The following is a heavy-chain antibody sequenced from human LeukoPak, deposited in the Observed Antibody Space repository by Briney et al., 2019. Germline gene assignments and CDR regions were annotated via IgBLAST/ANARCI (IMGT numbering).Heavy chain of an antibody. J-gene: IGHJ4*02. V-gene: IGHV3-30*03. CDR1: AFTFTTYG. Sequence: GGSLRLSCAASAFTFTTYGMHWVRQAPGKGLEWVALISYDGVHNYYADSVKGRFTISRDNSKNTLYLQMNILRPEDTALYYCASGPYSSSYFASWGQGTMVTVSS. CDR3: ASGPYSSSYFAS. D-gene: IGHD6-13*01. CDR2: ISYDGVHN.